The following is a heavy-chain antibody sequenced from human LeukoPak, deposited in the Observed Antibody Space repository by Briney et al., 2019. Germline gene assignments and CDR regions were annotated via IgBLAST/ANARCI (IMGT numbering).Heavy chain of an antibody. J-gene: IGHJ4*02. CDR1: GFTFSNYN. CDR3: ARDRRYGSGQWNFDY. D-gene: IGHD6-19*01. CDR2: ITISSSTI. Sequence: PGGSLRLSCAASGFTFSNYNMNWVRQAPGKGLEGVSYITISSSTIYYADAVKGRFTISRDNDKNSLYLQMNSLRDEDTAVYYSARDRRYGSGQWNFDYWGQGTLVTVSS. V-gene: IGHV3-48*02.